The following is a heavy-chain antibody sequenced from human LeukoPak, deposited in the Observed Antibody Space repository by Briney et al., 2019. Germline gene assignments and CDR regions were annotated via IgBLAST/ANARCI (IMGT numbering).Heavy chain of an antibody. J-gene: IGHJ4*02. D-gene: IGHD5-24*01. CDR1: GFTFSSYS. CDR2: ISSSSSYI. CDR3: AREGSHKRCQDY. Sequence: GSLRLSCAASGFTFSSYSMNWVRQAPGKGLEWVSSISSSSSYIYYADSVKGRFTISRDNAKNSLYLQMNSLRAEDTAVYYCAREGSHKRCQDYWGQGTLVTVSS. V-gene: IGHV3-21*01.